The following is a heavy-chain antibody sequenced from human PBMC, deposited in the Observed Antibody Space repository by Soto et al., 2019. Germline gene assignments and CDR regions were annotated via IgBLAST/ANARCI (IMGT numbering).Heavy chain of an antibody. CDR1: GFTFSSYS. D-gene: IGHD6-13*01. Sequence: PGGSLRLSCAASGFTFSSYSMNWVRQAPGKGLEWVSSISSSSSYIYYADSVKGRFTISRDNAKNSLYLQMNSLRAEDTAVYYCARAARYSSSWYYYYGMDVWGQGTTVTVSS. J-gene: IGHJ6*02. CDR3: ARAARYSSSWYYYYGMDV. V-gene: IGHV3-21*01. CDR2: ISSSSSYI.